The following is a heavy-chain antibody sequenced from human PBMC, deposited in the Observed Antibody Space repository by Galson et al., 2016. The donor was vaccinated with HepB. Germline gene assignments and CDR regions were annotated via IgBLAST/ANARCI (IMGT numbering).Heavy chain of an antibody. D-gene: IGHD7-27*01. CDR3: ARAKANWDGGGDNWFDP. CDR1: GDSVSSDGAA. CDR2: TYSRSKWYN. Sequence: CAISGDSVSSDGAAWNWIRQSPSRGLEWLGRTYSRSKWYNAYALSAKSRITINPDTSKNKFSLQLNSVTPEDTAVYYCARAKANWDGGGDNWFDPWGQGTLVTVSS. V-gene: IGHV6-1*01. J-gene: IGHJ5*02.